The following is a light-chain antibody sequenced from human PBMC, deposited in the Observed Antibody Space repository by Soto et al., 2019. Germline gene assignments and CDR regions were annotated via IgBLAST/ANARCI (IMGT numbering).Light chain of an antibody. Sequence: DIQMTQSPSTVSASVGDRVTITCRASQSISTWLAWYHHKPGEAPKLLIYKASSLESGVPSRFSGSGSGTEFTLTISSLEPDDFATYYCQQYNRYWTFGQGTKVEVK. CDR2: KAS. J-gene: IGKJ1*01. CDR1: QSISTW. CDR3: QQYNRYWT. V-gene: IGKV1-5*03.